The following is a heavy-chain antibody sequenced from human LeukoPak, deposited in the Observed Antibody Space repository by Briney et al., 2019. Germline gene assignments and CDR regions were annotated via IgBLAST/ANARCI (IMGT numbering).Heavy chain of an antibody. D-gene: IGHD1-26*01. V-gene: IGHV4-61*01. J-gene: IGHJ4*02. CDR2: IYYSGST. CDR1: GDSVSSSSYY. Sequence: PSETLSLTCTVSGDSVSSSSYYWSWIRQPPGKGLEWIAYIYYSGSTNYNPSLKSRVTILVDTSKNQFSLKLTSVTAADTAVYYCAREVAVGPTTYFDYWGQGTLVTVSS. CDR3: AREVAVGPTTYFDY.